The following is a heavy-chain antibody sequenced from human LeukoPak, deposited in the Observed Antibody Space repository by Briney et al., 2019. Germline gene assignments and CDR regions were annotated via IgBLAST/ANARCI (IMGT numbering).Heavy chain of an antibody. CDR2: MNPNSGNT. D-gene: IGHD2-21*02. V-gene: IGHV1-8*01. CDR1: GYTFTSYD. Sequence: ASVKVSCKASGYTFTSYDINWVRQATGEGLEWMGWMNPNSGNTGYAQKFQGRETRTRNTYISTAYMELSSLRSEDTAVYYCARDCGGDCYSRFDYWGQGTLVTVSS. CDR3: ARDCGGDCYSRFDY. J-gene: IGHJ4*02.